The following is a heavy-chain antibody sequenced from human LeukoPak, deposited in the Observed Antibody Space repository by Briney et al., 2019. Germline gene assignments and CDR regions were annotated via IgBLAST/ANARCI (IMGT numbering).Heavy chain of an antibody. CDR1: GGSISSSSYY. CDR2: IYYSGST. CDR3: ARLGDSSGPPPHYYYYYYMDV. D-gene: IGHD3-22*01. J-gene: IGHJ6*03. Sequence: PSQTLSLTCTVSGGSISSSSYYWGWIRQPPGKGLEWIGSIYYSGSTYYNPSLKSRVTISVDTSKNQFSLKLSSVTAADTAVYYCARLGDSSGPPPHYYYYYYMDVWGKGTTVTVSS. V-gene: IGHV4-39*01.